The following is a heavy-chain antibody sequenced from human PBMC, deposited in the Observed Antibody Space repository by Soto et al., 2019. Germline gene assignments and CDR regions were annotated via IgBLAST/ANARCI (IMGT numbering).Heavy chain of an antibody. CDR2: INPTGGGRT. CDR1: GYDVTRYY. Sequence: ASVKVSCKASGYDVTRYYIHCVRQGPGQGLEWMGIINPTGGGRTKYAQKFQGRVTMTTDTSTSTAYMELRSLRSDDTAVYYCARLLRGYSYGPVDYWGQGTLVTVSS. V-gene: IGHV1-46*01. D-gene: IGHD5-18*01. CDR3: ARLLRGYSYGPVDY. J-gene: IGHJ4*02.